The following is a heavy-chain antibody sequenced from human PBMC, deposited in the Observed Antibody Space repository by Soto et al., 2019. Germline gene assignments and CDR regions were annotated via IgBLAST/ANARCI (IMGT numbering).Heavy chain of an antibody. CDR1: GFTFSSYA. D-gene: IGHD3-10*01. V-gene: IGHV3-23*01. CDR2: VSAGGDMT. J-gene: IGHJ6*02. CDR3: ARGDRGGSGSPASYYYSGLDV. Sequence: DVQLLESGGHLVQPGGSLRISCAASGFTFSSYAMSWVRQAPGKGLEWVSCVSAGGDMTYYSDSVKGRFTMSRDNSNTALFLQMNSLRIEDTALYYCARGDRGGSGSPASYYYSGLDVWGQGTTVTVS.